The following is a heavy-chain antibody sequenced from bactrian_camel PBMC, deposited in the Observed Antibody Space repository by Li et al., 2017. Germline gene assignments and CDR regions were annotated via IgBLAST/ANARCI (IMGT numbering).Heavy chain of an antibody. V-gene: IGHV3S40*01. D-gene: IGHD1*01. CDR1: GLRFGNYN. CDR2: INGRGNGT. J-gene: IGHJ4*01. Sequence: VQLVESGGGLVQAGGSLRLSCTTSGLRFGNYNMGWFRQAPGKGLEWVSAINGRGNGTFYADSVKGRFTISRDNAKNTVFLRLDSLKTEDMARYYCAGDEGRSANTYLTRTHRAASGQGTQVTVS.